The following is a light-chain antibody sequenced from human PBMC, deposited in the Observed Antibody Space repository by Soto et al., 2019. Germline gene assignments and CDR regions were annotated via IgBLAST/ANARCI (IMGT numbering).Light chain of an antibody. CDR3: QQYNTYSPT. Sequence: DIQMTQSPSKLSASIGDRVTITCRASQSAGSWLAWYQRRPGKAPKLLIYMASTLEGGVPSRFSGRGSGTEFTLTISSLQPDDFATYYCQQYNTYSPTFGQGTRVEI. J-gene: IGKJ1*01. CDR2: MAS. V-gene: IGKV1-5*03. CDR1: QSAGSW.